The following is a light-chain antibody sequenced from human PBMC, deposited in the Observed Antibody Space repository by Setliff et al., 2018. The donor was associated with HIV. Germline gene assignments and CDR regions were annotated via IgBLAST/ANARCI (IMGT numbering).Light chain of an antibody. CDR2: EVS. J-gene: IGLJ1*01. CDR3: SSYAGNDNFV. Sequence: QSVLTQPASVSGSPGQSITISCTGTSSDVGGYNYVSWYQQHPGKAPKLMIYEVSNRPSGVSNRFSGSKSGNTASLTVSGLQAEDEGDYYCSSYAGNDNFVFGTGTKVTVL. CDR1: SSDVGGYNY. V-gene: IGLV2-14*01.